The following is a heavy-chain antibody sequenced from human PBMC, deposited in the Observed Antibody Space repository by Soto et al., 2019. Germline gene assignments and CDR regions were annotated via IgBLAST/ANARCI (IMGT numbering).Heavy chain of an antibody. CDR3: VRDRGNNYGPFDS. Sequence: QVQLQESGPGLVKPSQTLSLTCTVSGGSIRSGDYYWSWIRQPPGKGLEWIGFIYYTGSTYYNPSLKSRVAISEDSSKNQFSLKLSSVTAADTAVYYCVRDRGNNYGPFDSWGLGTLVTISS. CDR2: IYYTGST. V-gene: IGHV4-30-4*01. CDR1: GGSIRSGDYY. J-gene: IGHJ4*02. D-gene: IGHD5-18*01.